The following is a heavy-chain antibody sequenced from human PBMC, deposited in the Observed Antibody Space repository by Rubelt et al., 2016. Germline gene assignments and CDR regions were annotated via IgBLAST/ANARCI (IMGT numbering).Heavy chain of an antibody. CDR1: GYTFTSYG. CDR3: ARVGTAMVTT. D-gene: IGHD5-18*01. CDR2: ISAYNGNT. Sequence: QVQLVQSGAEVKKPGASVKVSCKASGYTFTSYGLSWVRQAPGQGLEWMGGISAYNGNTNYAQKFQGRVTITADKCTSTAYMELSSLRSEDTAVYYCARVGTAMVTTWGQGTLVTVSS. J-gene: IGHJ5*02. V-gene: IGHV1-18*01.